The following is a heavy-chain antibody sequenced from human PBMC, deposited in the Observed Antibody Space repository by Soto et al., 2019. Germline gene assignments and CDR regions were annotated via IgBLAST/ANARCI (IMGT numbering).Heavy chain of an antibody. J-gene: IGHJ6*02. D-gene: IGHD2-2*01. Sequence: ASVKVSCKASGYTFTGYYMHWVRQAPGQGLEWMGWINPNSGGTNYAQKFQGWVTMTRDTSISTAYMELSRLRSDDTAVYYCAREDPRYCSSTSCYYYYGMDVWGQGTTVTVSS. V-gene: IGHV1-2*04. CDR2: INPNSGGT. CDR3: AREDPRYCSSTSCYYYYGMDV. CDR1: GYTFTGYY.